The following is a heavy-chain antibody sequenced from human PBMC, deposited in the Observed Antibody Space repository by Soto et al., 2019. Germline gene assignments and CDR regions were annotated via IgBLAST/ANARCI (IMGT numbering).Heavy chain of an antibody. J-gene: IGHJ3*02. CDR1: GYTLPHYY. Sequence: GASGKGSSQAPGYTLPHYYMQWVGQAPGQGLEWMGIMNPSGGSTSYAQKFQGRVTMTRDTSTSTVYMELSSLRSEDTAVYYCARGGYCSGGSCSPVGAFDIWGQGTMVTVSS. CDR3: ARGGYCSGGSCSPVGAFDI. V-gene: IGHV1-46*01. CDR2: MNPSGGST. D-gene: IGHD2-15*01.